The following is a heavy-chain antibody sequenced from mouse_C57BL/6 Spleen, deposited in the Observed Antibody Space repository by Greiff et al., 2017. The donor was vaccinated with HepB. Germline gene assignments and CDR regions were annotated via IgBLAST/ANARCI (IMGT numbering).Heavy chain of an antibody. CDR3: ARGSSYAMDY. CDR2: INPYNGDT. D-gene: IGHD1-1*01. Sequence: VHVKQSGPELVKPGDSVKISCKASGYSFTGYFMNWVMQSHGKSLEWIGRINPYNGDTFYNQKFKGKATLTVDKSSSTAHMELRSLTSEDSAVYYCARGSSYAMDYWGQGTSGTVSS. CDR1: GYSFTGYF. J-gene: IGHJ4*01. V-gene: IGHV1-20*01.